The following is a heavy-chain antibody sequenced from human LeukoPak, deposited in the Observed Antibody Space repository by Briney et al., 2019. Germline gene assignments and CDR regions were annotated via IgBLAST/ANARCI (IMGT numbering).Heavy chain of an antibody. D-gene: IGHD5-24*01. CDR1: GYTFTTYD. V-gene: IGHV1-8*03. J-gene: IGHJ4*02. Sequence: ASVKVSCKASGYTFTTYDINWVRQATGQGLEWMGWMNPNSGNTGYAQKFQGRVTVTRNTSISTAYMELSSLRSDDTAVYYCARDSGERMRWLQDWGQGTLVTVSS. CDR2: MNPNSGNT. CDR3: ARDSGERMRWLQD.